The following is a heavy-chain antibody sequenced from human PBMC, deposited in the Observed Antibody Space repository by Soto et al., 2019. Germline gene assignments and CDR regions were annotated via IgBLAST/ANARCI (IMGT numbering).Heavy chain of an antibody. CDR3: ARGVVGYSSSSYWFDP. J-gene: IGHJ5*02. CDR1: GGSISSGGYY. Sequence: QVQLQESGPGLVKPSQTLSLTCTVSGGSISSGGYYWSWIRQHPGKGLEWIGYIYYSGSTYYNPSLKGRVTISVDTSNIQFYLKLSSVTAADTAVYYCARGVVGYSSSSYWFDPWGQGTLVTVSS. D-gene: IGHD6-6*01. V-gene: IGHV4-31*03. CDR2: IYYSGST.